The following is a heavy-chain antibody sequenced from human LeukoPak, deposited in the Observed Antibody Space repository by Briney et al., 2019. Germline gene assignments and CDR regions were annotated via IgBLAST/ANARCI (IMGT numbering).Heavy chain of an antibody. J-gene: IGHJ4*02. V-gene: IGHV4-30-4*08. CDR1: GGSISSGGYY. CDR2: IYYSGST. Sequence: SETLSLTCTVSGGSISSGGYYWSWIRQHPGKGLEWIGCIYYSGSTYCNPSLKSRVTISVDTSKNQFSLKLSSVTAADTAVYYCARGWFGEAHLFDYWGQGTLVTVSS. CDR3: ARGWFGEAHLFDY. D-gene: IGHD3-10*01.